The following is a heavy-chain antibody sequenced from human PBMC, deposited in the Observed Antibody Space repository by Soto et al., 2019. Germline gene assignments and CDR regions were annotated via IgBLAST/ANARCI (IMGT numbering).Heavy chain of an antibody. CDR1: GFTFGDYA. D-gene: IGHD5-18*01. CDR2: IRSKAYGGTT. V-gene: IGHV3-49*03. CDR3: TRGIQLWLDYFDY. Sequence: LRLSCTASGFTFGDYAMSWFRQAPGKGLEWVGFIRSKAYGGTTEYAASVKGRFTISRDDSKSIAYLQMNSLKTEDTAVYYCTRGIQLWLDYFDYWGQGTLVTVSS. J-gene: IGHJ4*02.